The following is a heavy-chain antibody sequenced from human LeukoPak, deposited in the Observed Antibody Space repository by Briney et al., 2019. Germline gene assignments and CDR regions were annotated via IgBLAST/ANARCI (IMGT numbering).Heavy chain of an antibody. J-gene: IGHJ3*02. CDR2: ITRSSNYI. CDR3: ARDQSVMTTVTTSGAFDI. V-gene: IGHV3-21*01. CDR1: GFTFSSYS. D-gene: IGHD4-17*01. Sequence: GGSLRLSCVASGFTFSSYSMNWVRQAPGKGLEWVSSITRSSNYIYYADSVKGRFTISRDNAKNSLYLQMNSLRAEDTAVYYCARDQSVMTTVTTSGAFDIWGQGTMVTVSS.